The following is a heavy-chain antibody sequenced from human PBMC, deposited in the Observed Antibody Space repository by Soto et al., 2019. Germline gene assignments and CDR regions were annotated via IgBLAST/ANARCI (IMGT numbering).Heavy chain of an antibody. Sequence: GSLRLSCAASGFSFSNYAMNWVRQAPGKGLEWVSAISAGGSNTNYADSVKGRFTISSDNSKNTLYLQMNGLRADDTAVYYCEKEYSTSFDYWGQGTPVTVS. D-gene: IGHD6-6*01. CDR3: EKEYSTSFDY. J-gene: IGHJ4*02. CDR1: GFSFSNYA. CDR2: ISAGGSNT. V-gene: IGHV3-23*01.